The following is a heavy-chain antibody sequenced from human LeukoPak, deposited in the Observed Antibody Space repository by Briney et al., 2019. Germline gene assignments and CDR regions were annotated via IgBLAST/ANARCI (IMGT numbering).Heavy chain of an antibody. D-gene: IGHD3-3*01. CDR1: GFTFSSYN. CDR2: VSSSTTYI. V-gene: IGHV3-21*01. CDR3: ARGNFGVVHDGFDI. Sequence: PGGSLRLSCAASGFTFSSYNMNWVRQAPGKGLEWVSSVSSSTTYIYYADSVKGRFTISRDNAKNSLYLQMNSLRAEDTAVYYCARGNFGVVHDGFDIWGQGTMVTVSS. J-gene: IGHJ3*02.